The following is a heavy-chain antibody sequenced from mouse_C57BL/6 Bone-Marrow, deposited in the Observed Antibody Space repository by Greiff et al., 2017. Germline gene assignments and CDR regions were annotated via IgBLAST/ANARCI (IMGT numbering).Heavy chain of an antibody. CDR3: AVLRCSAWFAY. CDR2: INPDSSTK. V-gene: IGHV4-1*01. CDR1: GVDFSSYW. D-gene: IGHD3-1*01. J-gene: IGHJ3*01. Sequence: EASGVDFSSYWVSWVRRAPGKGLEWIGEINPDSSTKNYAPSLKDKFIISRDNAKNTLYLQMSKVRSEDTALYYCAVLRCSAWFAYWGQGNLVTVSA.